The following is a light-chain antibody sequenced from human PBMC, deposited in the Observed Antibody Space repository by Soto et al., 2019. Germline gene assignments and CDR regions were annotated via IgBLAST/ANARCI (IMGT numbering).Light chain of an antibody. V-gene: IGKV3-11*01. Sequence: EIVLTQSPATLSLSPGERATLSCRASQSVSSYLAWYQQKPGQAPRLLIYDASNRATGIPPRFSGSGSGTDFSLTISSLQSEDFAVYYCQQYNNWPRITFGQGTRLEIK. J-gene: IGKJ5*01. CDR1: QSVSSY. CDR3: QQYNNWPRIT. CDR2: DAS.